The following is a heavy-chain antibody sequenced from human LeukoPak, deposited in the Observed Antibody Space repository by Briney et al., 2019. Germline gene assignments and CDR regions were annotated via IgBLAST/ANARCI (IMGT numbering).Heavy chain of an antibody. CDR3: ARIPVAIGFWFDP. D-gene: IGHD2-2*01. CDR2: ISAYNGNT. V-gene: IGHV1-18*01. J-gene: IGHJ5*02. CDR1: GYTFTSYG. Sequence: ASVKVSCTASGYTFTSYGISWVRQAPGQGLEWMGWISAYNGNTNYAQRLQGRVTMTTDTSTSTAYMELRSLRSDDTAVYYCARIPVAIGFWFDPWGQGTLVTVSS.